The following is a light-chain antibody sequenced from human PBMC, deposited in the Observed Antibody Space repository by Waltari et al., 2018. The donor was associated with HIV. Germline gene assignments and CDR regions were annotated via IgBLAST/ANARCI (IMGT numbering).Light chain of an antibody. Sequence: EIVLTQSPGTLSLSPGETATLSCRASQTINNNFFAWYQQSSGQAPRLLIYGVSSRATGIPDRFRASGSGTDFTLTISRLEPEDFAVYYCQHYGRSPLYTFGQGTKLEIK. CDR3: QHYGRSPLYT. V-gene: IGKV3-20*01. CDR1: QTINNNF. J-gene: IGKJ2*01. CDR2: GVS.